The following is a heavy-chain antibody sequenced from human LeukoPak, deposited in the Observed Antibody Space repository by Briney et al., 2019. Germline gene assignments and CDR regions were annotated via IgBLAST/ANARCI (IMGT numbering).Heavy chain of an antibody. CDR1: GFTFSDYY. CDR2: ISSSGSTI. J-gene: IGHJ6*03. V-gene: IGHV3-11*04. CDR3: ARDTDFWSGYYIRYYYYMDV. Sequence: GGSLRLSCAASGFTFSDYYMSWIRQAPGKGLEWVSYISSSGSTIYYADSVKGRFTISRDNAKNSLYLQMNSQRSEDTAVYYCARDTDFWSGYYIRYYYYMDVWGKGTTVTVSS. D-gene: IGHD3-3*01.